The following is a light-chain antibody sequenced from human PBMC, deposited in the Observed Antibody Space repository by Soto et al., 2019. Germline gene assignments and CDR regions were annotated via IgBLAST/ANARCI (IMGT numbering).Light chain of an antibody. V-gene: IGKV2-30*02. J-gene: IGKJ1*01. Sequence: DVVVTQSPLSLPVTLGQSASISCGTSQSLLHSDGNTYLNWFQQRPGQSPRRLIYKVTNRDSGVPQRFRGSGSGSAFTLQISRVEADDVGVCCYCMISTHWPWMFGPGTKVEIK. CDR2: KVT. CDR1: QSLLHSDGNTY. CDR3: MISTHWPWM.